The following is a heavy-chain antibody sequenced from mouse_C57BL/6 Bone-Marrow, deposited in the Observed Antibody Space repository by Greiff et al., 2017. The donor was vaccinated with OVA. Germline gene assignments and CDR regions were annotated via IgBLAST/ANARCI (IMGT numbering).Heavy chain of an antibody. D-gene: IGHD2-1*01. Sequence: VQLQESGAELARPGASVKLSCKASGYTFTSYGISWVKQRTGQGLEWIGEIYPRSGNTYYNAKFKGKATLTADKSYSTAYMELRSLTTEDSAVYFCSNGNRFAYWGQGTLVTVSA. V-gene: IGHV1-81*01. J-gene: IGHJ3*01. CDR1: GYTFTSYG. CDR3: SNGNRFAY. CDR2: IYPRSGNT.